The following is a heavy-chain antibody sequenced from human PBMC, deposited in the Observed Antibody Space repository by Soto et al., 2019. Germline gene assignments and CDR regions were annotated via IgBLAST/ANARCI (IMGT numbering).Heavy chain of an antibody. CDR1: GFTFNNYA. V-gene: IGHV3-23*01. D-gene: IGHD5-18*01. CDR3: AKGEYSYGFNFAY. J-gene: IGHJ4*02. Sequence: EVHLLESGGGLVQPGGSLRLSCAASGFTFNNYAMSWVRQAPGKGLEWVSAISGSGDSTFYADSVKGRFTISRDNSENTLSLQMNSLRAEDTAVYYCAKGEYSYGFNFAYWGQGTLVTVSS. CDR2: ISGSGDST.